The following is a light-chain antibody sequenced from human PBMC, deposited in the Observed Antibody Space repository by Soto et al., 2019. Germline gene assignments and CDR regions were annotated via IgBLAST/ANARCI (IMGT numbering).Light chain of an antibody. J-gene: IGLJ1*01. CDR3: SCYTSGSTLDYV. CDR1: SSDVGGYNY. V-gene: IGLV2-14*01. CDR2: EVS. Sequence: QSALTQPASVSGSPGQSITISCTGTSSDVGGYNYVSWYQQHPGKAPKLMIYEVSNRPSGVSNRFSGSKSGNTASLTISGLQAEAEDDYYCSCYTSGSTLDYVFGTGTKLTVL.